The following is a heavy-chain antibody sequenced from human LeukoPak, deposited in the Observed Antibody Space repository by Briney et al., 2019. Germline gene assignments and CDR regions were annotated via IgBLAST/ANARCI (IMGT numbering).Heavy chain of an antibody. J-gene: IGHJ5*02. CDR3: ARATRITMVRGVIFWFDP. D-gene: IGHD3-10*01. V-gene: IGHV4-34*01. CDR1: GGSFSGYY. Sequence: SETLSLTCAVYGGSFSGYYWSWIRQPPGKGLEWIGEINHSGSTNYNPSLKSRVTISVDTSKNQFSLKLSSVTAADTAVYYCARATRITMVRGVIFWFDPWGQGTLVTVSS. CDR2: INHSGST.